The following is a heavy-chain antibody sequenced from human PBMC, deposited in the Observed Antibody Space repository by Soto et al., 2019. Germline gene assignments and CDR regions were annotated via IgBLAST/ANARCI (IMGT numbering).Heavy chain of an antibody. J-gene: IGHJ5*02. D-gene: IGHD2-2*01. CDR1: GFNFTNYG. Sequence: EVQVVESGGGLVKPGGSLRLSCVASGFNFTNYGMNWVRQAPGKGLEWVSSISSSRSYISYADSVKGRFTISRDNAKNSVYLQMNSLRAEDTAVYYCASSDCASTSCYVVWFDPWGQGTLVTVSS. V-gene: IGHV3-21*01. CDR2: ISSSRSYI. CDR3: ASSDCASTSCYVVWFDP.